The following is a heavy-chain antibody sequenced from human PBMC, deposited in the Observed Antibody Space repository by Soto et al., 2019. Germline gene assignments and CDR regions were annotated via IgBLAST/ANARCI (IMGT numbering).Heavy chain of an antibody. D-gene: IGHD3-22*01. CDR1: GGSVSSGSYY. V-gene: IGHV4-61*01. Sequence: QVQLQESGPGLVKPSETLSLTCTVSGGSVSSGSYYWSWIRQPPGKGLEWIGYIYYSGSTNYNPSLTSRVTISVDTSKNQFSLKLSPVTAPDMAVYYCPRVRSSGDSLGYRGQGTLVTVSS. CDR2: IYYSGST. CDR3: PRVRSSGDSLGY. J-gene: IGHJ4*02.